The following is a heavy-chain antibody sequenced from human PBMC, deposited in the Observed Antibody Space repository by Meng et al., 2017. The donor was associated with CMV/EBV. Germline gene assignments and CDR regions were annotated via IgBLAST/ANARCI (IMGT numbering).Heavy chain of an antibody. Sequence: ASVKVSCKASGYTFTGYNMHWVRQAPGQGLEWMGWINPNSGGTNYAQKFQGRVTMTRDTSISTAYMELSRLRSDDTAVYSCARGADIVVVPAATDAFDIWGQGTMVTVSS. V-gene: IGHV1-2*02. CDR3: ARGADIVVVPAATDAFDI. J-gene: IGHJ3*02. CDR2: INPNSGGT. D-gene: IGHD2-2*01. CDR1: GYTFTGYN.